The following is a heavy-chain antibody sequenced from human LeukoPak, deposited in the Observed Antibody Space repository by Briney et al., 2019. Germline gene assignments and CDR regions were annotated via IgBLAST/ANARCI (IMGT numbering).Heavy chain of an antibody. V-gene: IGHV3-23*01. CDR3: AKDKATVAAKGPFDY. Sequence: AGGSLRLSCAASGFIFSNYAMTWVRQAPGKGLEWVADISGSGDTTYYADSVKGRFTISRDNAKNTLFLQFTSLRAEDTAVYYCAKDKATVAAKGPFDYWGQGTLVTVSS. CDR2: ISGSGDTT. D-gene: IGHD2-15*01. CDR1: GFIFSNYA. J-gene: IGHJ4*02.